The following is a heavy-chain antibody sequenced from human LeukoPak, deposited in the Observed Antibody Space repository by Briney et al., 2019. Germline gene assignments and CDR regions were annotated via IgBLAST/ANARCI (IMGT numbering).Heavy chain of an antibody. CDR1: GYTFTGYY. J-gene: IGHJ5*02. CDR3: ARGITMVRGAYWFDP. Sequence: GASVKVSCKASGYTFTGYYMHWVRQAPGQGLEWMGWINPNSGGTNYAQKFQGRVTMTRDTSISTAYMELSRLRSDDTAVYYCARGITMVRGAYWFDPWGQGTLVTVSS. V-gene: IGHV1-2*02. CDR2: INPNSGGT. D-gene: IGHD3-10*01.